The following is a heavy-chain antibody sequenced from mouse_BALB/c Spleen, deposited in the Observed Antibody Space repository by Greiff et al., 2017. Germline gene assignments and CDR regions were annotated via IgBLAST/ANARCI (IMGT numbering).Heavy chain of an antibody. CDR1: GFTFSSYA. CDR2: ISSGGSYT. Sequence: EVQLVESGGGLVKPGGSLKLSCAASGFTFSSYAMSWVRQTPEKRLEWVATISSGGSYTYYPDSVKGRFTISRDNAKNTLYLQMSSLRSEETAMYYCARKEGSWFAYWGQGTLVTVSA. J-gene: IGHJ3*01. V-gene: IGHV5-9-3*01. CDR3: ARKEGSWFAY.